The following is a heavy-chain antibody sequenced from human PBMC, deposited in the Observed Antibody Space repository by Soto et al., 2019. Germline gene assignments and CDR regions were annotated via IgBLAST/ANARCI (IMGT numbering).Heavy chain of an antibody. CDR2: FSAGGRA. D-gene: IGHD4-4*01. CDR3: AKESMPEHYGNTLFDY. CDR1: GFSINNYA. Sequence: VQLLESGGAFVQPGGSLRLSCAASGFSINNYAVSWVRQAPGKGLEWVSTFSAGGRAYYADSVRGRFSVARDRSQNTVELQISVLRPEDSAVYSCAKESMPEHYGNTLFDYWGQGTRVTVAS. V-gene: IGHV3-23*01. J-gene: IGHJ4*02.